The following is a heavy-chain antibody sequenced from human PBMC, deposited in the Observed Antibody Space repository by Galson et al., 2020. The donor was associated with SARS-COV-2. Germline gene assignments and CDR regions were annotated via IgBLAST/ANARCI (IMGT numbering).Heavy chain of an antibody. J-gene: IGHJ4*02. D-gene: IGHD2-15*01. CDR3: ARGRGRGGCIDH. CDR2: MYHTGST. CDR1: GYSISSGYY. V-gene: IGHV4-38-2*02. Sequence: ASETLSLTCTVSGYSISSGYYWVWIRQPPGKGLEWIGSMYHTGSTNYNPSLKSRVTKSVDTSKNQFSLKVTPVTAADTAVYYCARGRGRGGCIDHWGRGTLVTVSS.